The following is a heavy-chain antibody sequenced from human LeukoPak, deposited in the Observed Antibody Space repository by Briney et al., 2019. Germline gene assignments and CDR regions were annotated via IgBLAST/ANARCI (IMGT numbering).Heavy chain of an antibody. CDR2: ISSSGSTI. J-gene: IGHJ4*02. D-gene: IGHD2-2*01. V-gene: IGHV3-11*04. CDR3: AREVVIPSRYYFDY. Sequence: GGSLRLSCAASGFTFSDYYMSWIRQAPGKGLEWVSYISSSGSTIYYADSVKGRFTISRDNAKNSLYLQMYSLRAEDTAVYYCAREVVIPSRYYFDYWGQGTLVTVSS. CDR1: GFTFSDYY.